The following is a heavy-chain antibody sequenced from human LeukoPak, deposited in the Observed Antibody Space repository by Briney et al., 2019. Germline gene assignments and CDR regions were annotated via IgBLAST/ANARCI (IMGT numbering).Heavy chain of an antibody. J-gene: IGHJ5*02. Sequence: GRSLRLSCAASGFKFRNYGMHRVRQAPGKGLEWVAVIWYDGSNKYYADSVKGRSTISRDNSKNTLYVQMNSLRVEDTAVYYCATSLGESTFETWGQGTLVTVSS. CDR3: ATSLGESTFET. CDR2: IWYDGSNK. CDR1: GFKFRNYG. D-gene: IGHD3-3*02. V-gene: IGHV3-33*01.